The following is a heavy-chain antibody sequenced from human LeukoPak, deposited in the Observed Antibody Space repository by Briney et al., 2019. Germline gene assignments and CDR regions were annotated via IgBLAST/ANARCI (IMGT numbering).Heavy chain of an antibody. Sequence: ASVKVSCKASGYTFTSYDINWVRQATGQGLEWMGWMNPNSGNTGYAQKFQGRVTMTRNTSISTAYMELSSLRSEDTAVYYCARVGRPRYYYYGMDVWGQGTTVTVSS. CDR2: MNPNSGNT. CDR1: GYTFTSYD. V-gene: IGHV1-8*01. J-gene: IGHJ6*02. CDR3: ARVGRPRYYYYGMDV.